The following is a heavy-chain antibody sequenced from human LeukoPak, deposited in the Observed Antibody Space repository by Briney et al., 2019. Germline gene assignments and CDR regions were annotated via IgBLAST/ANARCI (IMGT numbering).Heavy chain of an antibody. CDR2: IYYSGNT. D-gene: IGHD6-19*01. J-gene: IGHJ5*02. CDR3: ARARLYSSDVPGWFDP. V-gene: IGHV4-39*07. Sequence: SQTLSLTCTVSGDSISSGDYYWAWIRQPPGKGLEWLATIYYSGNTYYNPSLNSRVVISVDTSRNHFSLKLNSVTAADTAVYYCARARLYSSDVPGWFDPWGRGILVTVSS. CDR1: GDSISSGDYY.